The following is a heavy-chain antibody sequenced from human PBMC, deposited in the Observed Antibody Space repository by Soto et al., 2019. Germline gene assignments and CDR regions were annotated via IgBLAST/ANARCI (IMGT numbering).Heavy chain of an antibody. CDR2: IYYSGST. CDR1: GGSISSYY. J-gene: IGHJ4*02. CDR3: ARIGYCSSTSCSEIDY. V-gene: IGHV4-59*01. D-gene: IGHD2-2*01. Sequence: QVQLQESGPGLVKPSETLSLTCTVSGGSISSYYWSWIRQPPGKGLEWIGYIYYSGSTNYNPSLKSRVTISVDTSKNQVSLKLRSVTAADTAVYYCARIGYCSSTSCSEIDYWGQGTLVTVSS.